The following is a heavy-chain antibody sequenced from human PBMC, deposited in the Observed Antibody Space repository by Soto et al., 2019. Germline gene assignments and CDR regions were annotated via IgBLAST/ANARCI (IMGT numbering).Heavy chain of an antibody. CDR3: ATEGVGSLYYYDSSGYYRFDY. CDR1: GFTFSSYA. Sequence: GGSLRLSCAASGFTFSSYAMSWVRQAPGKGLEWVSAISGSGGSTYYADSVKGRFTISRDNSKNTLYLQMNSLRAEDTAVYYCATEGVGSLYYYDSSGYYRFDYWGQGTLVTAPQ. J-gene: IGHJ4*02. D-gene: IGHD3-22*01. CDR2: ISGSGGST. V-gene: IGHV3-23*01.